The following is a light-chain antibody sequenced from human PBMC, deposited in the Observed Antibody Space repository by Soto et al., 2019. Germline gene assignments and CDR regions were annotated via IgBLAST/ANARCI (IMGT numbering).Light chain of an antibody. CDR3: QQYNNLWT. CDR2: AAS. CDR1: QSVSIY. V-gene: IGKV1-5*01. Sequence: DIQMTQSPSSLSASVGDRVTITCRTSQSVSIYVNWYQQKPGKAPKLLIYAASSLQSGVPSRFSGSGSGTEFTLTISSLQPDDFATYYCQQYNNLWTFGQGTKVDIK. J-gene: IGKJ1*01.